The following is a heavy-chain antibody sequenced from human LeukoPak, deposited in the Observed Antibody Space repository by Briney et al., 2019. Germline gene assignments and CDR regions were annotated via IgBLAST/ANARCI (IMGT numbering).Heavy chain of an antibody. CDR1: GGSFNSYH. J-gene: IGHJ4*02. Sequence: PSETLSLTCTVSGGSFNSYHWNWIRQPAGKGLEWIGRIYSSGSTNYNPSLKSRVTMSVDTSKNQVSLKLSSVTDADTAVYYCARDPSNWGGYFDDWGQGTLVTVSS. D-gene: IGHD7-27*01. CDR3: ARDPSNWGGYFDD. V-gene: IGHV4-4*07. CDR2: IYSSGST.